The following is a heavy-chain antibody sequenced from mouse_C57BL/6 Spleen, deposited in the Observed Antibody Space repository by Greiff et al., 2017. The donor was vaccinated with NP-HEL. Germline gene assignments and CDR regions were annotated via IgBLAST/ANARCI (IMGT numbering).Heavy chain of an antibody. CDR1: GFTFNTYA. Sequence: EVMLVESGGGLVQPKGSLKLSCAASGFTFNTYAMHWVRQAPGKGLEWVARLRSKSSNYATYYADSVKDRFTISRDDSQSMLYLQMNNLKTEDTAMYYCVRAYYGWYFDVWGTGTTVTVSS. V-gene: IGHV10-3*01. CDR2: LRSKSSNYAT. CDR3: VRAYYGWYFDV. J-gene: IGHJ1*03. D-gene: IGHD2-10*01.